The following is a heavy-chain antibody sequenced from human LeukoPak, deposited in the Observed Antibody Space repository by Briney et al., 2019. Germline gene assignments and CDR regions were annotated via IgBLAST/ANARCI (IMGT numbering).Heavy chain of an antibody. D-gene: IGHD2-15*01. CDR2: ISASGDTT. Sequence: GGSLRLSRAASGFTFRAYAMSWVRQAPGKGLEWVSLISASGDTTYYADSVKGRFTISRDNSRNTLYLQMSSLRAEDTAVYYCALGYCSGGDCYAKPYYFDHWGQGTLVTVSS. CDR1: GFTFRAYA. V-gene: IGHV3-23*01. J-gene: IGHJ4*02. CDR3: ALGYCSGGDCYAKPYYFDH.